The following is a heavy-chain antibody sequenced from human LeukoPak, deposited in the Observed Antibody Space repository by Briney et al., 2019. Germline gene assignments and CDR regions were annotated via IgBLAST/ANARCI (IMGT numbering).Heavy chain of an antibody. D-gene: IGHD6-19*01. CDR3: ARHSAVADDAFDI. V-gene: IGHV4-59*08. CDR1: GGSISSYY. J-gene: IGHJ3*02. Sequence: SETLSLTCTVSGGSISSYYWSWIRQPPGKGLEWIGYIYYSGGTNYNPPLKSRVTISVDTSKNQFSLKLSSVTAADTAVYYCARHSAVADDAFDIWGQGTLVTVSS. CDR2: IYYSGGT.